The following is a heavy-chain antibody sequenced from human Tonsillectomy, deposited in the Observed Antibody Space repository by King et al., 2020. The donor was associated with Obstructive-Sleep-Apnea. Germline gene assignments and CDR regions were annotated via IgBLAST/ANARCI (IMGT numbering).Heavy chain of an antibody. V-gene: IGHV5-51*01. CDR3: ARRGIVGGVPGAFDI. J-gene: IGHJ3*02. D-gene: IGHD3-16*01. CDR1: GYSFTTYW. CDR2: IYPGDSDT. Sequence: QLVQSGAEVKKPGESLRISCKGSGYSFTTYWIGWVRQIPGKGLEWMGSIYPGDSDTRYRPSFQGQVTISADKSISTSYLHWSSLKASDTAMYYFARRGIVGGVPGAFDIWGQGTMVTVSS.